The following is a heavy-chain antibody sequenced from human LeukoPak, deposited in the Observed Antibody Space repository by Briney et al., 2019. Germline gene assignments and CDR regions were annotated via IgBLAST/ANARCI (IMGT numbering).Heavy chain of an antibody. CDR3: ARHRYGDYYFDY. Sequence: SETLSLTCTVSGDSISSYYWSWIRQPAGKGLEWIGRLYSSGRTNYNPSLKSRLTMSVDTSKNQFSLHLSSVTAADTAMYYCARHRYGDYYFDYWGQGTLVTVSS. CDR2: LYSSGRT. D-gene: IGHD4-17*01. CDR1: GDSISSYY. V-gene: IGHV4-4*07. J-gene: IGHJ4*02.